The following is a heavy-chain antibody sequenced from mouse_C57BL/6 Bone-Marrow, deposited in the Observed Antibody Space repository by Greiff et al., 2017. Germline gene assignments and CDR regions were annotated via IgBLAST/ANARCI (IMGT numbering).Heavy chain of an antibody. D-gene: IGHD1-1*01. V-gene: IGHV1-53*01. CDR1: GYTFTSYW. Sequence: QVQLKQPGTELVKPGASVKLSCKASGYTFTSYWMHWVKQRPGQGLEWIGNINPSNGGTNYNEKFKSKATLTVDKSSSTAYMQLSSLTSEDSAVSYCARDYGSSPYYFDYWGQGTTLTVSS. CDR2: INPSNGGT. J-gene: IGHJ2*01. CDR3: ARDYGSSPYYFDY.